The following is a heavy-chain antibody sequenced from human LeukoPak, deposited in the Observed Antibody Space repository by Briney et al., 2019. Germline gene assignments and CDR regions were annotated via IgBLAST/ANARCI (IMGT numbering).Heavy chain of an antibody. Sequence: ASVKVSCKASGYTFTGYYMHWVRQAPGQGLEWMEWINPNSGGTNYAQKFQGRVTMTRDTSISTAYMELSRLRSDDTAVYYCAREGVKGDYSEFDYWGQGTLVTVSS. V-gene: IGHV1-2*02. CDR2: INPNSGGT. CDR3: AREGVKGDYSEFDY. J-gene: IGHJ4*02. CDR1: GYTFTGYY. D-gene: IGHD4-11*01.